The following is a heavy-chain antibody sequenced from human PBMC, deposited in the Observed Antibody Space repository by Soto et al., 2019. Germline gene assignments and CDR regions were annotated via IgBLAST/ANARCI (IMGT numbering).Heavy chain of an antibody. Sequence: ASVKVSCKASGYSLTTYAMHWVREAPGQRLEWMGWISAATGNTKYSQKFQGRVSISRDTSASTVYMELSSLRSEDTAVYYCARTIPAAGRDSFDLWGQGTMVTVSS. CDR3: ARTIPAAGRDSFDL. V-gene: IGHV1-3*01. CDR1: GYSLTTYA. J-gene: IGHJ3*01. D-gene: IGHD6-13*01. CDR2: ISAATGNT.